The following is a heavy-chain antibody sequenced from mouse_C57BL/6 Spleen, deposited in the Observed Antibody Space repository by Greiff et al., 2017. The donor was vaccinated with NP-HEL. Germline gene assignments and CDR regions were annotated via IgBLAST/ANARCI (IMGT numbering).Heavy chain of an antibody. CDR1: GYTFTSYW. Sequence: VQLQQPGAELVRPGSSVKLSCKASGYTFTSYWMDWVKQRPGQGLEWIGNIYPSDSETHYNQKFKDKATLTVDKSSSTAYMQLSSLTSEDSAVYYCARSLPYFDYWGQGTTLTVSS. V-gene: IGHV1-61*01. J-gene: IGHJ2*01. CDR2: IYPSDSET. CDR3: ARSLPYFDY. D-gene: IGHD5-5*01.